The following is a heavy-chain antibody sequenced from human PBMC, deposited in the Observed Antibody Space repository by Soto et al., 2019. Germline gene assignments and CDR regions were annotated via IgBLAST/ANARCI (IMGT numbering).Heavy chain of an antibody. J-gene: IGHJ3*02. V-gene: IGHV3-23*01. Sequence: EVQLLESGGGLAQPGGSLRLSCAASGFIFSSCSMTWVRLAPGKGLEWVSTSSYRRGATYNADSVRGRFTISRDNSRNTVYFQMNSLRVEDTAIYYCAKDRPNGDSSDDAFEIWGQGTMVTVSS. CDR1: GFIFSSCS. CDR2: SSYRRGAT. D-gene: IGHD4-17*01. CDR3: AKDRPNGDSSDDAFEI.